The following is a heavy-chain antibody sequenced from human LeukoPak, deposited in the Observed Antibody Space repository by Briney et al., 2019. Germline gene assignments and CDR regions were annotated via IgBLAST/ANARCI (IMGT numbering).Heavy chain of an antibody. CDR3: ARRLAGTEDY. Sequence: PSXXLSLTCTVSGGSISSSSYYWGWIRQPPGKGLEWIGSIYYSGSTYYNPSLKSRVTISVDTSKTQFSLKLSSVTAADTAVYYCARRLAGTEDYWGQGTLVTVSS. J-gene: IGHJ4*02. V-gene: IGHV4-39*01. D-gene: IGHD6-13*01. CDR1: GGSISSSSYY. CDR2: IYYSGST.